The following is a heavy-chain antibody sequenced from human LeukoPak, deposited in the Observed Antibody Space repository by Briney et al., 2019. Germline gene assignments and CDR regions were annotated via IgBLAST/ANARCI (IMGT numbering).Heavy chain of an antibody. CDR2: TYFRSKWYY. D-gene: IGHD1-26*01. J-gene: IGHJ4*02. V-gene: IGHV6-1*01. CDR3: ARDPVGGSTIFDS. CDR1: GDSFSSDSAA. Sequence: SQTLSLTCAISGDSFSSDSAAWNWIRQSPSRGLEWLAGTYFRSKWYYDYALAVKGRITINPDTSKNQFSLQLNSVTPEDTAVYFCARDPVGGSTIFDSWAREPWSPSPQ.